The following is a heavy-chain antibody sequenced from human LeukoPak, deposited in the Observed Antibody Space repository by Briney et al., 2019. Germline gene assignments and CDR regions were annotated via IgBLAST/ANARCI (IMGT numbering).Heavy chain of an antibody. CDR3: ATSRDAEMATLDY. CDR1: GFIFSSYA. J-gene: IGHJ4*02. CDR2: ISSIGGGT. D-gene: IGHD5-24*01. Sequence: GGSLRLSCVASGFIFSSYAMNWVRQAPGKGLEYASGISSIGGGTYYANSVKGRFTISRDNSKNTLYLQMGSLRVEDMALYYCATSRDAEMATLDYWGQGTLVTVSS. V-gene: IGHV3-64*01.